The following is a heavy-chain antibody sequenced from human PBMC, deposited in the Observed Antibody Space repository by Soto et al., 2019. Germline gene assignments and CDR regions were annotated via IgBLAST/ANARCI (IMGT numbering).Heavy chain of an antibody. CDR3: ATSCDLGFDP. CDR1: GYPFSKYG. Sequence: QLQLVQSGAEVEWPGASVRVSCKAYGYPFSKYGISWIRQAPGQGREWMGWIKPDNGDTNYAQKFQGRVTMTTDTSSNTAYMELRSLRSDDTAVYYCATSCDLGFDPWGQGTLVSVSS. V-gene: IGHV1-18*04. J-gene: IGHJ5*02. CDR2: IKPDNGDT. D-gene: IGHD3-3*01.